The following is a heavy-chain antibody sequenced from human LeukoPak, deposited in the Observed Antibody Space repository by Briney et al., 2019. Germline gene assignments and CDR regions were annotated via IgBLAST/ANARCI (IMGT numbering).Heavy chain of an antibody. V-gene: IGHV4-31*03. CDR1: GDSISRSNYY. J-gene: IGHJ5*02. Sequence: SETLSLTCSVSGDSISRSNYYWSWIRQHPGKGLEWIGYINYSGSTYYNPSLTSRVSISVDTSKNQFSLKLRTVTAADTAVYYCAREYYDILTRFDPWGQGTLVTVSS. CDR3: AREYYDILTRFDP. D-gene: IGHD3-9*01. CDR2: INYSGST.